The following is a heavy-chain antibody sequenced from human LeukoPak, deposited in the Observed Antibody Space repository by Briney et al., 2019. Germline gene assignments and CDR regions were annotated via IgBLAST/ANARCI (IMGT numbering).Heavy chain of an antibody. CDR2: VYYSGNT. V-gene: IGHV4-59*01. J-gene: IGHJ2*01. CDR3: ARGLHGWYFDL. CDR1: GGSISNYY. Sequence: ASETLSLTCTVSGGSISNYYWSWIRQPPGKGLEWIGYVYYSGNTDYNPSLKSRVTTSLDTSKNQFSLKLSSVIAADTAVYYCARGLHGWYFDLWGRGTLVTVSS. D-gene: IGHD5-18*01.